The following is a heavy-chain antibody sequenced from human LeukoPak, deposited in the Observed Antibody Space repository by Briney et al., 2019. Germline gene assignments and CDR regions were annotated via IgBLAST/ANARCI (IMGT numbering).Heavy chain of an antibody. CDR2: INSDGSST. J-gene: IGHJ4*02. V-gene: IGHV3-74*01. Sequence: GGSLRLSCAASRFTFSSYWMHWVRQAPGKGLVWVSRINSDGSSTSYANSVKGRFTISRDNAKNTLYLQMNSLRAEDTAVYFCARDLGGATGIDYWGQGTLVTVS. CDR1: RFTFSSYW. CDR3: ARDLGGATGIDY. D-gene: IGHD1-26*01.